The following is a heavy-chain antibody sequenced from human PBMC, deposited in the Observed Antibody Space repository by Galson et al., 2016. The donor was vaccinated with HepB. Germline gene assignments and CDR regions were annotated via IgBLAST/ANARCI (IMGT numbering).Heavy chain of an antibody. Sequence: SLRLSCAASGFTFSSYAMSWVRQAPGKGLEWVSSITSSGGATFYADSVRGRFTISRDNSKNTLYLQPNNLRAEDTAIYHSANHGEITRALDVWGQGTMVTVSS. D-gene: IGHD3-10*01. CDR2: ITSSGGAT. CDR1: GFTFSSYA. J-gene: IGHJ3*01. V-gene: IGHV3-23*01. CDR3: ANHGEITRALDV.